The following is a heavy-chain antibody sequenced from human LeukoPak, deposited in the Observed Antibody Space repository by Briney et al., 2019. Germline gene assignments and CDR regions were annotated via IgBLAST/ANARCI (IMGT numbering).Heavy chain of an antibody. CDR3: AKDALISYRGAWSQSDY. V-gene: IGHV3-23*01. Sequence: GGPLRLSCAASGFTFSSYAMSWVRQAPGKGLEWVSAISGSGGSTYYADSVKGRFTISRDNSKNTLYLQMNRLRAEDTAIYYCAKDALISYRGAWSQSDYWGQGTLVTVSS. CDR2: ISGSGGST. D-gene: IGHD2/OR15-2a*01. J-gene: IGHJ4*02. CDR1: GFTFSSYA.